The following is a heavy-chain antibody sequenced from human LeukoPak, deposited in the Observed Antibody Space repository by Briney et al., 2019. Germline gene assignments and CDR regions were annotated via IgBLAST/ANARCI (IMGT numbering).Heavy chain of an antibody. D-gene: IGHD2-2*01. CDR2: IYYSGST. CDR1: GGSISSSSYY. CDR3: ARQLGYRSSTSCYPDY. V-gene: IGHV4-39*07. J-gene: IGHJ4*02. Sequence: PSETLSLTCTDSGGSISSSSYYWGWIRQPPGKGLEWIGSIYYSGSTYYNPSLKSRVTISVDTSKNQFSLKLSSVTAADTAVYYCARQLGYRSSTSCYPDYWGQGTLVTVSS.